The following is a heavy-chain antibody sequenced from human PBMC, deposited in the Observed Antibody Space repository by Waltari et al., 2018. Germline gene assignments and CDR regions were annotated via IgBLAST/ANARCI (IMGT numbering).Heavy chain of an antibody. CDR1: GFTFSRYW. J-gene: IGHJ6*02. Sequence: PASGFTFSRYWMSWVRQAPGKGLEWVANIKQDGSEKYHVDSVKGRFTISRDNAKNSLYLQMNSLRAEDTAVYYCARQTPDYYYVMDLWGQGTTVTVSS. V-gene: IGHV3-7*01. CDR3: ARQTPDYYYVMDL. CDR2: IKQDGSEK.